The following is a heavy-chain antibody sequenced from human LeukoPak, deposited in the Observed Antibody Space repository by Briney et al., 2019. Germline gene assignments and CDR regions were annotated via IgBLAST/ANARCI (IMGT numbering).Heavy chain of an antibody. CDR1: GFSVSGYW. V-gene: IGHV3-7*01. CDR2: IKQDGSEK. CDR3: AREWQGGIAAAGTRIEGDY. Sequence: GGSLRLSCAVSGFSVSGYWMTWVRQAPGMGLEWVANIKQDGSEKNYVGSVKGRFTISRDNAENSLFLQMNSLRVEDTAVYYCAREWQGGIAAAGTRIEGDYWGQGTLVAVSS. J-gene: IGHJ4*02. D-gene: IGHD6-13*01.